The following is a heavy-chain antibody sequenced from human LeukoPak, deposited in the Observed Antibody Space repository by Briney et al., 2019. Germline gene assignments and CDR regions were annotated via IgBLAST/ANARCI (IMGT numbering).Heavy chain of an antibody. D-gene: IGHD6-13*01. J-gene: IGHJ6*02. V-gene: IGHV4-59*01. Sequence: PSETLSLTCTVSGGSISSYYWSWIRQPPGKGLEWIGYIYYSGSTNYNPPLKSRVTISVDTSKNQFSLKLSSVTAADTAVYYCARGYSSSLANYYYGMDVWGQGTTVTVSS. CDR3: ARGYSSSLANYYYGMDV. CDR2: IYYSGST. CDR1: GGSISSYY.